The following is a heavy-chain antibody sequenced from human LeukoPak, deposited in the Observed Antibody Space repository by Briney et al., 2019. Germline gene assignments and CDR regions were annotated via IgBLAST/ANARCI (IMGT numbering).Heavy chain of an antibody. D-gene: IGHD2/OR15-2a*01. Sequence: PSETLSLTCAVYSGSFSGYYWSWIRQPPGKGLEWIGEINHSGSTNYNPSLKSRVTISVDTSKNQFSLKLSSVTAADTAVYYCARGFLVYYFDYWGQGTLVTVSS. CDR3: ARGFLVYYFDY. V-gene: IGHV4-34*01. CDR2: INHSGST. J-gene: IGHJ4*02. CDR1: SGSFSGYY.